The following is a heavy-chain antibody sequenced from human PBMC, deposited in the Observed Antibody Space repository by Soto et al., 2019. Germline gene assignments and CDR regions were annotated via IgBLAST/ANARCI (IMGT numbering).Heavy chain of an antibody. CDR3: ARDIAAPGTGVKYYYYGMDV. CDR1: GGTFSSYA. D-gene: IGHD6-13*01. CDR2: IIPIFGTA. V-gene: IGHV1-69*01. Sequence: QVQLVQSGAEVKKPGSSVKVSCKASGGTFSSYAISWVRQAPGQGLEWMGVIIPIFGTANYAQKFRGRVTITADESTSPAYMELSSLRSDDTAVYSCARDIAAPGTGVKYYYYGMDVSGHAPTVTVSS. J-gene: IGHJ6*02.